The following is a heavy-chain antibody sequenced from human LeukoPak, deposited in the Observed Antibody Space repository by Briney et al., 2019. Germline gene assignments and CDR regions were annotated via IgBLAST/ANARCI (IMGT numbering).Heavy chain of an antibody. D-gene: IGHD6-19*01. J-gene: IGHJ3*02. Sequence: PSETLSLTCTVSGGSISSYYWSWIRQPPGKGLEWIGYIYYSGTTNYNPSLKSRVTVSVDTSKNQFSLNLSSVTAADTAVYYCARGGWGAFDIWGRGTMVTVSS. CDR3: ARGGWGAFDI. CDR1: GGSISSYY. CDR2: IYYSGTT. V-gene: IGHV4-59*01.